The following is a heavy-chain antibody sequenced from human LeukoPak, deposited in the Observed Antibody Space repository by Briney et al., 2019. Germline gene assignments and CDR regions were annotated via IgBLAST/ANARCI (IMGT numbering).Heavy chain of an antibody. J-gene: IGHJ4*02. CDR3: AKDLLRVLYYDSSGSQGDY. D-gene: IGHD3-22*01. V-gene: IGHV3-23*01. CDR2: ISGSGGST. Sequence: AGGSLRLSCAASGFTFSSYAMSWVRQAPGKGLEWVSAISGSGGSTYYADSVKGRFTISRDNSKNTLYLQMNRLRAEDTAVYYCAKDLLRVLYYDSSGSQGDYWGQGTLVTVSS. CDR1: GFTFSSYA.